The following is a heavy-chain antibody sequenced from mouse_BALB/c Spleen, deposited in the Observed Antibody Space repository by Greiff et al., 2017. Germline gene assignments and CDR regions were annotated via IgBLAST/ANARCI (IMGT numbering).Heavy chain of an antibody. V-gene: IGHV1-80*01. D-gene: IGHD4-1*01. CDR2: IYPGDGDT. J-gene: IGHJ3*01. CDR1: GYAFSSYW. CDR3: ARKELGLAY. Sequence: QVQLKQSGAELVRPGSSVKISCKASGYAFSSYWMNWVKQRPGQGLEWIGQIYPGDGDTNYNGKFKGKATLTADKSSSTAYMQLSSLTSEDSAVYFCARKELGLAYWGQGTLVTVSA.